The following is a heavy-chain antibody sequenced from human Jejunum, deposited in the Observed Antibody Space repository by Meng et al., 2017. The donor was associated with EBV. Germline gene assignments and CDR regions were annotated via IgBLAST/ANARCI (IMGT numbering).Heavy chain of an antibody. CDR2: ISSDGSTK. D-gene: IGHD3-10*01. J-gene: IGHJ5*02. V-gene: IGHV3-30*03. CDR3: ARRPGSETTRRFDP. Sequence: QVQLVESGGGVVQPGRSLRLSCAASGFTFSSHVMHWVRQAPGKGLEWVAVISSDGSTKFYGDSVKGRFTISRDNSKNTLFLQMDSLRVEDTAVYYCARRPGSETTRRFDPWGQGTLVTVAS. CDR1: GFTFSSHV.